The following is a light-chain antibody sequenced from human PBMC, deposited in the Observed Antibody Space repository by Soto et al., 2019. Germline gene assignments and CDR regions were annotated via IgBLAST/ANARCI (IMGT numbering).Light chain of an antibody. J-gene: IGLJ2*01. CDR1: SSDVGGYNY. Sequence: QSVLTQPASVSGSPGQSITISCTGTSSDVGGYNYVSWYQHHPGKVPKLIIYDVNNRPSGVSNRFSGSKSGNTASLTISGLQVEDEADYYCSSYTSSSTVLFGGGTKLTVL. V-gene: IGLV2-14*03. CDR3: SSYTSSSTVL. CDR2: DVN.